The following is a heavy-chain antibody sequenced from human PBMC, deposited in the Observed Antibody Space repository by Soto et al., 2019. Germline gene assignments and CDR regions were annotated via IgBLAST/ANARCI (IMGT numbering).Heavy chain of an antibody. CDR1: GFTFSSYA. D-gene: IGHD3-10*01. V-gene: IGHV3-23*01. Sequence: EVQLLESGGGLVQPGGSLRLSCAASGFTFSSYARSWVRQAPGKGLEWVSIIGVGGGDRYYPESVKGRFTISRDNSRDTLYLEMNSLRDEDTAEYYCARVRFGELVWGQGTLVTVSS. CDR3: ARVRFGELV. J-gene: IGHJ4*02. CDR2: IGVGGGDR.